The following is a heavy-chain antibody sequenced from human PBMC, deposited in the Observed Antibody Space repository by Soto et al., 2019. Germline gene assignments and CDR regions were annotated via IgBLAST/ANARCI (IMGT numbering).Heavy chain of an antibody. J-gene: IGHJ3*02. V-gene: IGHV3-74*01. Sequence: EVQLVESGGGLVQPGESLRLSCAASGFTFSPFYMHWVRQAPGKGLECVSHINGDGTTTVYADYVKGRFTISRDNAKSTHDLQMSSLRTEDTAVYYCVRDRVYPDSYDIWGQGTMVTVSS. CDR2: INGDGTTT. CDR3: VRDRVYPDSYDI. D-gene: IGHD2-8*01. CDR1: GFTFSPFY.